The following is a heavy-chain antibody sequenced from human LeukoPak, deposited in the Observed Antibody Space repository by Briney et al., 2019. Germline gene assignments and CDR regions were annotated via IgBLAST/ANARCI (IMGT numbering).Heavy chain of an antibody. CDR1: GFTLDDYG. CDR3: ARGSRTLNYYYYYYMDV. J-gene: IGHJ6*03. Sequence: GGSLRLSCAASGFTLDDYGMSSVRQAPGKGLEWVSGINWNGGSTGYADSVKGRFTISRDNAKNSLYLQMNSLRAEDTALYYCARGSRTLNYYYYYYMDVWGKGTTVTVSS. CDR2: INWNGGST. D-gene: IGHD2-2*01. V-gene: IGHV3-20*04.